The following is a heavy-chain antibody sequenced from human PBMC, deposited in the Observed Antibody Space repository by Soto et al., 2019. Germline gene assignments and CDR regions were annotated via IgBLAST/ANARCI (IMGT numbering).Heavy chain of an antibody. V-gene: IGHV1-18*01. D-gene: IGHD3-22*01. CDR1: GYTFTSYG. Sequence: ASVTVSCKASGYTFTSYGISWVRQAPGQGLEWMGWISAYNGNTNYAQKLQGRVTMTTDTSTSTAYMELRSLRSDDTAVYYCARSAYYYDSSGSLLYWGQGTLVTVSS. CDR2: ISAYNGNT. J-gene: IGHJ4*02. CDR3: ARSAYYYDSSGSLLY.